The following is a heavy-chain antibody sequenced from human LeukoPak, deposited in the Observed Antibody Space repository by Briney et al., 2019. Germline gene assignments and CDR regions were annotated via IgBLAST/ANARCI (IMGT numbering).Heavy chain of an antibody. Sequence: PGGSLRLSCAASGFTVISNYMSWVRQAPGKGLEWVSVIYSGGSTYYADSVKGRFTISRDNSKNTLYLQMNSLRAEDTAVYYCARDYRAAAGRYYYYYGMDVWGQGTTVTVSS. CDR1: GFTVISNY. V-gene: IGHV3-53*01. CDR3: ARDYRAAAGRYYYYYGMDV. CDR2: IYSGGST. D-gene: IGHD6-13*01. J-gene: IGHJ6*02.